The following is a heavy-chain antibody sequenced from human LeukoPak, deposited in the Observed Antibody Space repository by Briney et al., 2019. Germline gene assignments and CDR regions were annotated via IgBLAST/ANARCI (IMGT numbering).Heavy chain of an antibody. CDR1: GFTFSSYG. CDR3: ARDDYDSSGYYYLFDY. CDR2: IRYDGSNK. D-gene: IGHD3-22*01. V-gene: IGHV3-30*02. Sequence: PGGSLRLSCAASGFTFSSYGMHWVRQAPGKGLEWVAFIRYDGSNKYYADSVKGRFTISRDNSKNTLYLQMNSLRAEDTAVYYCARDDYDSSGYYYLFDYWGQGTLVTVSS. J-gene: IGHJ4*02.